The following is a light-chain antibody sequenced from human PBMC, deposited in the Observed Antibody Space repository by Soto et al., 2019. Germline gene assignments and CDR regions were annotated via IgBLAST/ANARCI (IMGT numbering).Light chain of an antibody. CDR3: QQYGSSSWT. CDR1: QSISSSY. J-gene: IGKJ1*01. CDR2: GAS. V-gene: IGKV3-20*01. Sequence: EIVLTQSPDTLSVSPGERATLSCRASQSISSSYLAWYQQRPGQAPRLLIYGASSRATGIPDRFSGSGSGTEFTLTISRLEPEDFAVYYCQQYGSSSWTFGQGTKVDIK.